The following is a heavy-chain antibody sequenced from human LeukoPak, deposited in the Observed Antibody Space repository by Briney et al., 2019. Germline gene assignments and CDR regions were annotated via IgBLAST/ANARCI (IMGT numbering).Heavy chain of an antibody. CDR2: IYYSGST. J-gene: IGHJ3*02. CDR1: GGSISSYY. V-gene: IGHV4-59*08. Sequence: SETLSLTCTVSGGSISSYYWSWIRQPPGKGLEWIGYIYYSGSTNYNPSLKSRVTISVDTSKNQFSLKLSSVTAADTAVCYCARHSSGWYRDAFDIWGQGTMVTVSS. D-gene: IGHD6-19*01. CDR3: ARHSSGWYRDAFDI.